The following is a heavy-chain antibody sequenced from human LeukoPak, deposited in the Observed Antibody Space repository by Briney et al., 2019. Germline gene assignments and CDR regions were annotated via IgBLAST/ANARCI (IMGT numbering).Heavy chain of an antibody. CDR2: IWYDGNNK. CDR1: GFTFSSYG. V-gene: IGHV3-33*01. CDR3: VRYCNGGNCYRDAFDI. D-gene: IGHD2-15*01. Sequence: GGSLRLSCAASGFTFSSYGMYWVRQAPGKGLEWVALIWYDGNNKEYADSVKGRFTISRDNSKNTLYLQMYSLRAEDTAVYYCVRYCNGGNCYRDAFDIWGQGTMVTVSS. J-gene: IGHJ3*02.